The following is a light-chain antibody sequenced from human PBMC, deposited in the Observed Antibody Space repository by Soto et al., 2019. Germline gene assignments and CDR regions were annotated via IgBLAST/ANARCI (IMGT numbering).Light chain of an antibody. V-gene: IGKV3-15*01. CDR3: QQYNNWPPDRT. J-gene: IGKJ1*01. Sequence: EIVMTQSPATLSVSPGERATLSCRASQSVSSNLAWYQQKPGQAPRLLIHGASTRATGIPARFSGSGSGTEFTLTISRLQSEDFAIYFCQQYNNWPPDRTFGQGTKVEIK. CDR1: QSVSSN. CDR2: GAS.